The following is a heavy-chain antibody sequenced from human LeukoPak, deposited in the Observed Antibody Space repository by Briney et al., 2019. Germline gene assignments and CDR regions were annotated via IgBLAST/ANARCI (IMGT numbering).Heavy chain of an antibody. D-gene: IGHD6-6*01. CDR3: ARGPSLVPFDY. V-gene: IGHV4-34*01. CDR1: GGSFSGYY. CDR2: INHSGSI. Sequence: SETLSLTCAVYGGSFSGYYWSWIRQPPGKGLEWIGEINHSGSINYNPSLKSRVTISVDTSKNQFSLKLSSVTAADTAVYYCARGPSLVPFDYWGQGTLVTVSS. J-gene: IGHJ4*02.